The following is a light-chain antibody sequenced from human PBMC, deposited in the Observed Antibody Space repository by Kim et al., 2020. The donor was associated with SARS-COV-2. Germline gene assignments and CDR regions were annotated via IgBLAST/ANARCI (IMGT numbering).Light chain of an antibody. CDR2: GAS. CDR1: QSVSSN. Sequence: EIVLTQSPATLSVSPGERATLSCRASQSVSSNLAWYQQRPGQAPRLLIYGASTRATGVPARFSGSGSGTEFTLTISSLQSEDFAVYYCQQCLNWPSITFGQGTRLEIK. CDR3: QQCLNWPSIT. J-gene: IGKJ5*01. V-gene: IGKV3-15*01.